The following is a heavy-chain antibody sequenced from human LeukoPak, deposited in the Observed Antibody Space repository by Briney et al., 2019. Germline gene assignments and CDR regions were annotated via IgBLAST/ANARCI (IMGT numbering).Heavy chain of an antibody. CDR2: VSTSGST. CDR3: ARGSIPSHLDHYYHTDG. CDR1: GGSINNYY. Sequence: SETLSFTHAVSGGSINNYYWSWNRQPAGKGLEWIGRVSTSGSTNYNPSLKSRVTISVGKRESQFSLKRRSVTAADTAVYYCARGSIPSHLDHYYHTDGCSKGTTVTVSS. D-gene: IGHD6-6*01. J-gene: IGHJ6*03. V-gene: IGHV4-4*07.